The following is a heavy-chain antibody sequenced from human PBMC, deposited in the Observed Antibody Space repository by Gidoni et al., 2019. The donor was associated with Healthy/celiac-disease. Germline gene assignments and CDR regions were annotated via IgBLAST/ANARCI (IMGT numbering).Heavy chain of an antibody. V-gene: IGHV4-39*01. D-gene: IGHD3-16*02. CDR3: ARRESVWGSYRYGALGDY. Sequence: QLQLQESGPGLVKPSETLSLTCTVSGGSISSSSYYWGWIRQPPGKGLEWIGSIYYSGSTYYNPSLKSRVTISVDTSKNQFSLKLSSVTAADTAVYYCARRESVWGSYRYGALGDYWGQGTLVTVSS. CDR1: GGSISSSSYY. J-gene: IGHJ4*02. CDR2: IYYSGST.